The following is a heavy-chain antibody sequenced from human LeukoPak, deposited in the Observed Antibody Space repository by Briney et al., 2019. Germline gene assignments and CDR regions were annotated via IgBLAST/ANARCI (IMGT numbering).Heavy chain of an antibody. V-gene: IGHV4-30-2*01. CDR2: IYHSGST. Sequence: SETLSLTCAVSGGSISSGGYSWSWIRQPPGKGLEWIGYIYHSGSTYYNPSLKSRVTVSVDRSKNQFSLKLSSVTAADTAVYYCARERIDCSGGSCYSWFDPWGQGTLVTVSS. J-gene: IGHJ5*02. CDR1: GGSISSGGYS. CDR3: ARERIDCSGGSCYSWFDP. D-gene: IGHD2-15*01.